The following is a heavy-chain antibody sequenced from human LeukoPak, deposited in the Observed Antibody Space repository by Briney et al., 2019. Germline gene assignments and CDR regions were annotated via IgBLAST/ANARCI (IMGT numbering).Heavy chain of an antibody. J-gene: IGHJ5*02. Sequence: ASVKVSCKASGYTFISYAMNWVRQAPGQGLEWMGWINTNTGNPTYAQGFTGRFVFSLDTSVSTAYLQISSLKTEDTAVYYCARGRYSSSWFSWSDPWGQGTLATVSS. D-gene: IGHD6-13*01. V-gene: IGHV7-4-1*02. CDR3: ARGRYSSSWFSWSDP. CDR2: INTNTGNP. CDR1: GYTFISYA.